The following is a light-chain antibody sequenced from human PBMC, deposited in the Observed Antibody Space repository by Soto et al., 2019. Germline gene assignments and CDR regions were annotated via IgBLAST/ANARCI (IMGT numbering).Light chain of an antibody. CDR3: QQYESLPLT. J-gene: IGKJ5*01. V-gene: IGKV1-33*01. Sequence: DIQMTQSPSSLSASLGDIVTITCXASQDINKNLIWYQQKPGKAPKLLIYDASDLETGVPSRFSGSGSGTGFTFTISSLQPEDFATYYCQQYESLPLTFGQGTRLEIK. CDR1: QDINKN. CDR2: DAS.